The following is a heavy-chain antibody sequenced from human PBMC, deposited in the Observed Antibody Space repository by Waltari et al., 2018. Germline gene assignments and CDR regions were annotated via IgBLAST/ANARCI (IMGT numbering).Heavy chain of an antibody. D-gene: IGHD7-27*01. J-gene: IGHJ4*02. Sequence: QVQLVQSGAEVKKPGASVKVSCKASGYTFTGYYMHWVRQAPGQGLEWMGWINPNSGSTNYAQKFQGRVTMTRDTSISTAYMELSRLRSDDTAVYYCARVRQHWGIDYWGQGTLVTVSS. CDR3: ARVRQHWGIDY. V-gene: IGHV1-2*02. CDR2: INPNSGST. CDR1: GYTFTGYY.